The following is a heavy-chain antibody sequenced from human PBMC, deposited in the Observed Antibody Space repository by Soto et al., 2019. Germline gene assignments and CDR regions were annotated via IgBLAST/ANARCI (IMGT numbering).Heavy chain of an antibody. V-gene: IGHV4-39*01. CDR2: IDYSGST. Sequence: QLQLQESGPGLVKPSETLSLTCTVSGGSISSSSYYWGWIRQPPGKGLEWIGSIDYSGSTYYNPSLKSRVTISVDTSKNQFSLKLSSVTAADTAVYYCARSRIYYYGSGSLPPLFDYWGQGTLVTVSS. CDR1: GGSISSSSYY. D-gene: IGHD3-10*01. J-gene: IGHJ4*02. CDR3: ARSRIYYYGSGSLPPLFDY.